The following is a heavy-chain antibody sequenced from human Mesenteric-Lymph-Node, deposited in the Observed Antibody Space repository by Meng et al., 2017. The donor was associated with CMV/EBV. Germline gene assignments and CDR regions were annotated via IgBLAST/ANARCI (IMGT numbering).Heavy chain of an antibody. CDR3: ARVRAHCSRETCYRPVDWFGP. D-gene: IGHD2-2*01. Sequence: SETLSLTCTVSGGSISSDNYYWGWIRRPPGRGLEWIGDIYYSGSTYYNPAIKNRGSIAVDTSKNQFSLRLTSVTAADTAVYYCARVRAHCSRETCYRPVDWFGPWGQGTLVTVSS. CDR1: GGSISSDNYY. V-gene: IGHV4-30-4*08. CDR2: IYYSGST. J-gene: IGHJ5*02.